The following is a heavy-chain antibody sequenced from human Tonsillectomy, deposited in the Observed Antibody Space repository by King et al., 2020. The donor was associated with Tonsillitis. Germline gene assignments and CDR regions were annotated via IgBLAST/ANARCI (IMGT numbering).Heavy chain of an antibody. CDR3: ARRAGYSSSWYYAFDI. J-gene: IGHJ3*02. CDR1: GFSLSNARMG. D-gene: IGHD6-13*01. V-gene: IGHV2-26*01. CDR2: IFSNDEK. Sequence: TLKESGPVLVKPTENLTLTCTVSGFSLSNARMGVSWIRQPPGKALEWLAHIFSNDEKSYITSLKSRLTISKDTSKSQVVLTMTNMDPVDTATYYCARRAGYSSSWYYAFDIWGQGTMVTVSS.